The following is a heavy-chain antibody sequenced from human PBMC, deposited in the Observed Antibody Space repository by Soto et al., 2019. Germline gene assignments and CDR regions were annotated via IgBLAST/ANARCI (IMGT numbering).Heavy chain of an antibody. J-gene: IGHJ5*02. CDR3: TRDASRDSSARGWFDP. CDR2: ISSNSAYI. Sequence: LRLSCAASGLTCGSFTRNWGRQAPGKGLEWVSTISSNSAYIYYTDALRGRFTISRDNAKNSLHLQMNSLRAEDTAVYYCTRDASRDSSARGWFDPSGPGTLVTVPS. V-gene: IGHV3-21*01. D-gene: IGHD6-13*01. CDR1: GLTCGSFT.